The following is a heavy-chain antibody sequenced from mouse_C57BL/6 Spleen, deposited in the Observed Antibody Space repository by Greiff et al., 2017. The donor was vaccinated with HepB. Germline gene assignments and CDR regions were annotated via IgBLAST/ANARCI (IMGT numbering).Heavy chain of an antibody. V-gene: IGHV3-6*01. CDR3: ARGGGYYPMDY. CDR2: ISYDGSN. Sequence: ESGPGLVKPSQSLSLTCSVTGYSITSGYYWNWIRQFPGNKLEWMGYISYDGSNNYNPSLKNRISITRDTSKNQFFLKLNSVTTEDTATYYCARGGGYYPMDYWGQGTSVTVSS. J-gene: IGHJ4*01. D-gene: IGHD1-1*02. CDR1: GYSITSGYY.